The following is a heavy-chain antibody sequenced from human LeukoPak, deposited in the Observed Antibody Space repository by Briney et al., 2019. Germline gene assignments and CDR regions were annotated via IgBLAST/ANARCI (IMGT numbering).Heavy chain of an antibody. J-gene: IGHJ6*03. CDR2: IYPGDSDT. CDR3: ARLGDTSGTYYYYMDV. V-gene: IGHV5-51*01. CDR1: GYRFTSYW. D-gene: IGHD6-19*01. Sequence: GESLKISCKGSGYRFTSYWIGWVRQVPGKGLEWMGIIYPGDSDTRYSPSFQGQVTISADKSISTAYLQWSSLKASDTAMYYCARLGDTSGTYYYYMDVWGKGTTVTVSS.